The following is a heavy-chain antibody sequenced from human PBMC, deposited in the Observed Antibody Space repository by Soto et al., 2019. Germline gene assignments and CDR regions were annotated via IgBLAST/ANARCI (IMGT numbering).Heavy chain of an antibody. CDR3: ARVTYSSGWPPNDY. V-gene: IGHV3-21*01. CDR2: INNSGDRT. D-gene: IGHD6-19*01. J-gene: IGHJ4*02. CDR1: GSTFRSFA. Sequence: PGGSLRLSCAASGSTFRSFAMAWVRQAPGKGLEWVSTINNSGDRTYYVDSVKGRFTISRDNAKNSLYLQMNSLRAEDTAVYYCARVTYSSGWPPNDYWGQGTLVTVSS.